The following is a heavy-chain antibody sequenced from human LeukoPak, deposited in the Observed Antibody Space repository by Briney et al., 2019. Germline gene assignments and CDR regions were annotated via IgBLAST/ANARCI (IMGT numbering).Heavy chain of an antibody. V-gene: IGHV3-48*01. Sequence: GGSLRLSCAASGFTFSSYAMHWVRQAPGKGLEWVSYISSTSNTIYYADSVKGRFTISRDNAKNSLYLQMNSLRAEDTAVYYCARGLDFWSGSYDYWGQGTLVTVSS. CDR2: ISSTSNTI. CDR3: ARGLDFWSGSYDY. CDR1: GFTFSSYA. D-gene: IGHD3-3*01. J-gene: IGHJ4*02.